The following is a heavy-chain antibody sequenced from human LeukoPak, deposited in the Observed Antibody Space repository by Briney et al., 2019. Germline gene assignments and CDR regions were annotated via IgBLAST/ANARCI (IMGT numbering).Heavy chain of an antibody. CDR1: GFTFSSYG. Sequence: GGSLRLSCAASGFTFSSYGMHWVRQAPGKGLEWVAFIRYDGSNKYYAGSVKGRFTISRDNSKNTLYLQMNSLRAEDTAVYYCAKVGRPTSPFDIWGQGTMVTVSS. CDR3: AKVGRPTSPFDI. D-gene: IGHD1-1*01. J-gene: IGHJ3*02. V-gene: IGHV3-30*02. CDR2: IRYDGSNK.